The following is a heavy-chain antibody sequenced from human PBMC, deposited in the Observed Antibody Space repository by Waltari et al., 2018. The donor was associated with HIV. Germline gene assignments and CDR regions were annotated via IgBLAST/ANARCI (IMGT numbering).Heavy chain of an antibody. CDR2: TIPIFGTA. Sequence: QVQLVQSGAEVKKPGSSVKVSCKASGGTFSSYAISWVRQAPGQGLEWMGGTIPIFGTANYAQKCQGRVTSTADESTSTAYMELSSLRSEDTAVYYCARDHVVDCSSTSCRGYYYGMDVWGQGTTVTVSS. J-gene: IGHJ6*02. V-gene: IGHV1-69*01. CDR1: GGTFSSYA. D-gene: IGHD2-2*01. CDR3: ARDHVVDCSSTSCRGYYYGMDV.